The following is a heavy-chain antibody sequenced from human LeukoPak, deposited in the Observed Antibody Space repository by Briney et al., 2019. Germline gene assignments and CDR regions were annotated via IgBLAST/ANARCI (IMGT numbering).Heavy chain of an antibody. CDR1: GYTFTVYY. V-gene: IGHV1-2*02. J-gene: IGHJ5*02. CDR2: INPNSGGT. CDR3: ARVRYNNNWSWFDP. D-gene: IGHD1-1*01. Sequence: GASVKVSCKASGYTFTVYYMHWVRQAPGQGLEWMGWINPNSGGTNDAQNFQDRVTMTRDTSISTAYMELSRLRSDDTAVYFCARVRYNNNWSWFDPWGQGTQVTVSS.